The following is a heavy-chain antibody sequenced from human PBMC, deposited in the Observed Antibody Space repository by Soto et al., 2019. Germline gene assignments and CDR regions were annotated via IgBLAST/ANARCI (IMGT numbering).Heavy chain of an antibody. CDR1: GYKFNNYW. CDR3: ARRAPGTYYFQY. Sequence: PGESLKISCQGSGYKFNNYWIGWVRQMPGKGLEWVGTIYPGDSETLYSPSFQGQVTISADMSLSTVYLQWRSLRASDTAIYYCARRAPGTYYFQYWGQGTLVTVSS. V-gene: IGHV5-51*01. J-gene: IGHJ4*02. CDR2: IYPGDSET. D-gene: IGHD3-10*01.